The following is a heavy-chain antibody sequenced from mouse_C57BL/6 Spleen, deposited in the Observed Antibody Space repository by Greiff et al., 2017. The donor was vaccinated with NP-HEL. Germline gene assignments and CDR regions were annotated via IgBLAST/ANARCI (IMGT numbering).Heavy chain of an antibody. J-gene: IGHJ4*01. Sequence: VQLQESGAELVKPGASVKISCKASGYAFSSYWMNWVKQRPGKGLEWIGQIYPGDGDTNYNGKFKGKATLTADKSSSTAYMQLSSLTSEDSAVYFCARTLYDRYAMDYWGQGTSVTVSS. V-gene: IGHV1-80*01. CDR2: IYPGDGDT. CDR3: ARTLYDRYAMDY. CDR1: GYAFSSYW. D-gene: IGHD2-3*01.